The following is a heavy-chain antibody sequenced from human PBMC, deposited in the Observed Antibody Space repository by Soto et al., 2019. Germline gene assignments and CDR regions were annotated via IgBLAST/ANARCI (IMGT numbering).Heavy chain of an antibody. V-gene: IGHV3-23*01. CDR3: AKDRQAADTSGWIDY. CDR2: ISGRGGST. J-gene: IGHJ4*02. CDR1: GFTFDSYA. Sequence: EVQLLESGGGLVQPGGSLRLSCAASGFTFDSYAMTWVRQAPGKGLEWVSAISGRGGSTYYADSVKGRFTISRDNSKNTLFLQMNSLRVGDTAVYYCAKDRQAADTSGWIDYWGQGVLVTVSS. D-gene: IGHD6-25*01.